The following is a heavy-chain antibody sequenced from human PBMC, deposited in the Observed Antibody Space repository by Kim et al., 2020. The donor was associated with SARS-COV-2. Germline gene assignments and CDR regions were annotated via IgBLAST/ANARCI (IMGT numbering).Heavy chain of an antibody. CDR2: IGASGDEI. J-gene: IGHJ6*02. CDR3: AKGLVV. V-gene: IGHV3-23*01. CDR1: GFISSSYV. Sequence: GGSLRLSCVASGFISSSYVMSWVRQAPGKGLEWVSAIGASGDEIYYADSVRGRFTISRDDSKNTLFLQMNSLRAEDSAVYYCAKGLVVWGQGTTVTVSS.